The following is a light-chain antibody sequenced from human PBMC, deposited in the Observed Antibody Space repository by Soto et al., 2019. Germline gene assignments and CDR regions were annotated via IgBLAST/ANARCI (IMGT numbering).Light chain of an antibody. Sequence: QSVLTQPASVSGSPGQSITISCTGTSSDVGGYMYVSWYQQHPDKAPKLMIYGVSNRPSGVSNRFSGSKSGNTASLTISGLQAEDEADYYCSSYTSRSALYVFGTGTKVTVL. J-gene: IGLJ1*01. V-gene: IGLV2-14*01. CDR1: SSDVGGYMY. CDR3: SSYTSRSALYV. CDR2: GVS.